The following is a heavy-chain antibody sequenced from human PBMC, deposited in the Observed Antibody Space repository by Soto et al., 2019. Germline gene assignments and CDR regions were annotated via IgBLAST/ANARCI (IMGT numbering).Heavy chain of an antibody. V-gene: IGHV1-2*02. J-gene: IGHJ4*02. D-gene: IGHD6-6*01. CDR3: ASLLAARPLWARGGGDY. Sequence: ASVKVSCKASGYTFTGDYMHWVRQAPGQGLEWRGWINPNSGGTNYAQKFKGRVTMTRDTSISTAYMELSRLRSDDTALSSCASLLAARPLWARGGGDYWGQGTLVTVSS. CDR2: INPNSGGT. CDR1: GYTFTGDY.